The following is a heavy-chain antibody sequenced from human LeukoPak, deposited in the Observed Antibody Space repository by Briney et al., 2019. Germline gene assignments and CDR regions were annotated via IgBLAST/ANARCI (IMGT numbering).Heavy chain of an antibody. CDR1: GYTFTGYY. Sequence: ASVKVSCKASGYTFTGYYIHWVRQAPGQGLEWMGWINPNNGGTNYAQKFQGRVTMTRDTSISTAYMELSRLRSDDTAVYYCAASSGSGAFDIWGQGTMVTVSS. D-gene: IGHD6-19*01. J-gene: IGHJ3*02. CDR2: INPNNGGT. V-gene: IGHV1-2*02. CDR3: AASSGSGAFDI.